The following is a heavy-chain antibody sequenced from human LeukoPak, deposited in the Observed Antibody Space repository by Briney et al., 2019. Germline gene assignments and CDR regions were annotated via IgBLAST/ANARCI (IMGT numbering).Heavy chain of an antibody. J-gene: IGHJ4*02. CDR3: AKTMVRGETSRPFDY. V-gene: IGHV3-21*01. CDR2: ISSSSSYI. D-gene: IGHD3-10*01. CDR1: GFTFDDYS. Sequence: GGSLRLSCAASGFTFDDYSMNWVRQAPGKGLEWVSSISSSSSYIYYADSVKGRFTISRDNAKNSLYLQMNSLRAGDTAVYYCAKTMVRGETSRPFDYWGQGTLVTVSS.